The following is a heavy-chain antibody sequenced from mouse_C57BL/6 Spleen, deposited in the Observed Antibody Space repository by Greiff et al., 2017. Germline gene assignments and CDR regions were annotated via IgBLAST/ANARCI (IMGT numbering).Heavy chain of an antibody. Sequence: DVMLVESGGGLVQPGESLKLSCESNEYEFPSHDMSWVRKTPEKRLELVAAINSDGGSTYYPDTMERRFIISRDNTKKTLYLQMSSLRSEDTALYYCARGGENYEWYFDVWGTGTTVTVSS. D-gene: IGHD1-1*01. CDR3: ARGGENYEWYFDV. CDR2: INSDGGST. CDR1: EYEFPSHD. J-gene: IGHJ1*03. V-gene: IGHV5-2*01.